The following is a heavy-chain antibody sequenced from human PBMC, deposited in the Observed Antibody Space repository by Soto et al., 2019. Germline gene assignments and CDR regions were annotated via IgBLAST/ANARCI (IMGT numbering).Heavy chain of an antibody. Sequence: PGESLKISCKGSGYSFTSYWIGWVRQMPGKGLEWMGITYPGDSDTRYSPSFQGQVTISADKSISTAYLQWSSLKASDTAMYYCARPGIAAAGTIHDAFDIWGQGTMVTVSS. D-gene: IGHD6-13*01. J-gene: IGHJ3*02. CDR2: TYPGDSDT. V-gene: IGHV5-51*01. CDR1: GYSFTSYW. CDR3: ARPGIAAAGTIHDAFDI.